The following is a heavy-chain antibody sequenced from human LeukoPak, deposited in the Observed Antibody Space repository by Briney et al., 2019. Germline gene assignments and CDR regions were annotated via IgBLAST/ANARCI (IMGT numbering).Heavy chain of an antibody. V-gene: IGHV1-18*01. J-gene: IGHJ4*02. CDR2: ISAYNGNT. CDR3: ARTPYDFWSGYYLFDY. Sequence: ASVKVSCKASDYTFSKYGIIWVRQAPGQGLEWMGWISAYNGNTNYAQKLQGRVTMTTDTSTSTAYMELRSLRSDDTAVYYCARTPYDFWSGYYLFDYWGQGTLVTVSS. D-gene: IGHD3-3*01. CDR1: DYTFSKYG.